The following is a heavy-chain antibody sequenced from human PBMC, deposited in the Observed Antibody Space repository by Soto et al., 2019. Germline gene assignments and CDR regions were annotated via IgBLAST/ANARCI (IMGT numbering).Heavy chain of an antibody. Sequence: PGGSLRLSCAASGFTFSNAWMSWVRQAPGKGLEWVGRIKSKTDGGTTDYAAPVKGRFTISRDDSKNTLYLQMNSLKTEDTAVYYCTTGNPSKRGYYFYYYYMDVWGKGTTVTVSS. J-gene: IGHJ6*03. CDR2: IKSKTDGGTT. CDR3: TTGNPSKRGYYFYYYYMDV. D-gene: IGHD3-22*01. V-gene: IGHV3-15*01. CDR1: GFTFSNAW.